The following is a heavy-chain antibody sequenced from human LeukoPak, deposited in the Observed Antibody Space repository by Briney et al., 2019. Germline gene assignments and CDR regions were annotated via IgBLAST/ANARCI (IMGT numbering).Heavy chain of an antibody. Sequence: GGSLRLSCAASGFTFSSYSMNWVRQAPGEGLEWVSSISSSGSFIYYADSVKGRFTISRDNARNSLFPQMNSLRAEDTAVYYCARDLRYCSSASCSENGAFDIWGQGTMVTVSS. J-gene: IGHJ3*02. CDR1: GFTFSSYS. D-gene: IGHD2-2*01. CDR3: ARDLRYCSSASCSENGAFDI. CDR2: ISSSGSFI. V-gene: IGHV3-21*01.